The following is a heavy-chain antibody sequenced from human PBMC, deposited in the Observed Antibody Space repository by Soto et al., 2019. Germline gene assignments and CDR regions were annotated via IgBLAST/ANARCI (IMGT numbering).Heavy chain of an antibody. V-gene: IGHV3-7*05. CDR3: AAWSRSHWFDY. Sequence: EVQLVESGGGLVQPGGSLRLSCAGSGFIFSAYWMGWVRQTPGKRLEWVANLKFDESERSYRDSVKGRFSISRDNAKNSLYLQMTNLRAEDTAVYYCAAWSRSHWFDYWGQGTVVTVSS. CDR1: GFIFSAYW. J-gene: IGHJ4*02. D-gene: IGHD1-1*01. CDR2: LKFDESER.